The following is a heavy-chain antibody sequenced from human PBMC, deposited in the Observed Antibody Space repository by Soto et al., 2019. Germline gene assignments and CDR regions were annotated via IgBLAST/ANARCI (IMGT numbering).Heavy chain of an antibody. Sequence: SETLSLTCAVYGGSFSGYYWSWIRQPPGKGLEWIGEINHSGSTNYNPSLKSRVTISVDTSKNQFSLKLSSVTVADTAVYYCARGHIAARPSDYWGQGTLVTVSS. V-gene: IGHV4-34*01. CDR3: ARGHIAARPSDY. D-gene: IGHD6-6*01. CDR2: INHSGST. CDR1: GGSFSGYY. J-gene: IGHJ4*02.